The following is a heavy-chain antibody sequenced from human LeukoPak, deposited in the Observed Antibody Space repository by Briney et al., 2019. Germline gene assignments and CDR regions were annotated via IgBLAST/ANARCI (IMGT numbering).Heavy chain of an antibody. CDR2: IIPIFGIA. J-gene: IGHJ3*02. V-gene: IGHV1-69*01. Sequence: SVKLSCTASGGTFSSYAISWVREAPGQGIEWMGGIIPIFGIANYAQKLQGRVTITADESTSTAYMELSSLRAEDTAVYYCARSHLRDGNNSAFDIWGQGTMVTVSS. D-gene: IGHD5-24*01. CDR1: GGTFSSYA. CDR3: ARSHLRDGNNSAFDI.